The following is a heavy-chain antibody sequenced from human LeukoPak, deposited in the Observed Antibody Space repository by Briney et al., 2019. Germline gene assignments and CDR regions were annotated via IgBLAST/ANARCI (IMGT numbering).Heavy chain of an antibody. J-gene: IGHJ5*02. V-gene: IGHV4-39*07. CDR3: ARTSGSYYRWFDP. CDR1: GGSISSYY. CDR2: IYYSGST. Sequence: SETLSLTCTVSGGSISSYYWGWIRQPPGKGLEWIGSIYYSGSTYYNPSLKSRVTISVDTSKNQFSLKLSSVTAADTAVYYCARTSGSYYRWFDPWGQGTLVTVSS. D-gene: IGHD1-26*01.